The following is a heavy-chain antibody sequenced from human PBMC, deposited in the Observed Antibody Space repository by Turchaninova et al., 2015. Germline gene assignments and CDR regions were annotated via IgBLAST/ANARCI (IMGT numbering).Heavy chain of an antibody. CDR2: IYPGDSDT. D-gene: IGHD5-12*01. CDR3: ARLGLIRVPTIEDYNDDTYYAFDI. V-gene: IGHV5-51*01. Sequence: EVQLVQSGAEVKKPGEALKFSCRGVGTAKTTTWPGGVGQMPAKGLESTGIIYPGDSDTLYRPSFQGQVTISADKSISTAYLQWSSLKASDTAMYYCARLGLIRVPTIEDYNDDTYYAFDIWGQGTMVTVSS. CDR1: GTAKTTTW. J-gene: IGHJ3*02.